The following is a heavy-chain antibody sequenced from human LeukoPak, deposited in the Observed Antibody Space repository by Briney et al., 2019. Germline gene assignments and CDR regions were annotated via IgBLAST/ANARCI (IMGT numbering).Heavy chain of an antibody. Sequence: SETLPLTCAVYGGSFSGYYWSWIRQPPGKGLEWIGEINHSGSTNYNPSLKSRVTISVDTSKNQFSLRLSSVTAADTAVYYCARGGRDGYTMYDFDYWGQGTLVTVSS. J-gene: IGHJ4*02. V-gene: IGHV4-34*01. D-gene: IGHD5-24*01. CDR1: GGSFSGYY. CDR2: INHSGST. CDR3: ARGGRDGYTMYDFDY.